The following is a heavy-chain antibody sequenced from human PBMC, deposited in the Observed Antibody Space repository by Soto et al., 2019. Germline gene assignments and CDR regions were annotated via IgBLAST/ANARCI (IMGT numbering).Heavy chain of an antibody. V-gene: IGHV1-18*01. CDR1: GYTFTSYG. Sequence: GASVKVSCKASGYTFTSYGIGWVRQAPGQGLEWVGWTSAYNGNSNYAQKYHGRVTMTTDTSTSTAYMEMSSLRSDDTAVYYCANVGYYYDSSGYYYFDYWGLGTLVTVSS. J-gene: IGHJ4*02. D-gene: IGHD3-22*01. CDR3: ANVGYYYDSSGYYYFDY. CDR2: TSAYNGNS.